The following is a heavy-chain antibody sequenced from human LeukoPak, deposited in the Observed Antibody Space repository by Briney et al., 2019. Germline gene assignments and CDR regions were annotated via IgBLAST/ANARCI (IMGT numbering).Heavy chain of an antibody. V-gene: IGHV4-59*12. CDR2: IYYSGST. J-gene: IGHJ4*02. CDR3: ASAYCSGGSCSSADY. Sequence: PSETLSLTCTVSGGSISSYYWSWIRQPPGKGLEWIGYIYYSGSTNYNPSLKSRVTISVDTSKNQFSLKLSSVTAADTAVYYCASAYCSGGSCSSADYWGQGTLVTVSS. CDR1: GGSISSYY. D-gene: IGHD2-15*01.